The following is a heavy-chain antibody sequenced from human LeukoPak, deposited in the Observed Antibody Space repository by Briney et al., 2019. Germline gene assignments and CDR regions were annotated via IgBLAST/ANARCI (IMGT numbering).Heavy chain of an antibody. CDR3: ARESGDY. CDR2: IKQDGSEK. V-gene: IGHV3-7*03. CDR1: GLTFSSYW. D-gene: IGHD1-26*01. J-gene: IGHJ4*02. Sequence: HPGGSLRLSSAASGLTFSSYWMSWVRQAPGKGLEWVANIKQDGSEKYYVDSVKGRFTISRDNAKNSLYLQMNSLRAEDTAVYYCARESGDYWGQGTLVTVSS.